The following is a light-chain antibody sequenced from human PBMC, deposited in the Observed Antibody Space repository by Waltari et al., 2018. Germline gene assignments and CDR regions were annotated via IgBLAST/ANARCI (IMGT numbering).Light chain of an antibody. V-gene: IGKV1-39*01. CDR1: HFINPY. CDR2: DAS. CDR3: QQSFGNPPWT. J-gene: IGKJ1*01. Sequence: DIQMAQSPSSLSASVGDSVTITCRASHFINPYLKWYQHKPGEAPTLLVYDASILHSGVPSRFGVSGSGTDFTLTISSLQPEDFATYYCQQSFGNPPWTFGQGTKVE.